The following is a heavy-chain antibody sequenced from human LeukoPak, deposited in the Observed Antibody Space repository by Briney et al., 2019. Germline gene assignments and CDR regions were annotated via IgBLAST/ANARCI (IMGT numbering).Heavy chain of an antibody. J-gene: IGHJ4*02. D-gene: IGHD4-11*01. CDR2: IFFNGNT. CDR1: GGSISYSSYY. Sequence: SETLSLTCTVSGGSISYSSYYWGWIRQPPGKGLEWIASIFFNGNTFYNPSLQSRVTIFVDTSRNQFSLNLNSVTAADTGVYYCARQKYTVAGADNWGQGTLVTVSA. CDR3: ARQKYTVAGADN. V-gene: IGHV4-39*01.